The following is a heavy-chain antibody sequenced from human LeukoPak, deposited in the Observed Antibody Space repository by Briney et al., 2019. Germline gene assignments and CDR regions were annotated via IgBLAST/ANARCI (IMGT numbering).Heavy chain of an antibody. CDR2: IESKTDSGTT. CDR3: TRDEGDDYFDN. Sequence: GGSLRLSYAASGFPFSDAWMSWVRQAPGKGLEWVGRIESKTDSGTTEYAAPVKGRFTISRDDSKNTLYLQMNSLKTEDTAVYYCTRDEGDDYFDNWGQGTLVTVSS. D-gene: IGHD3-16*01. J-gene: IGHJ4*02. V-gene: IGHV3-15*04. CDR1: GFPFSDAW.